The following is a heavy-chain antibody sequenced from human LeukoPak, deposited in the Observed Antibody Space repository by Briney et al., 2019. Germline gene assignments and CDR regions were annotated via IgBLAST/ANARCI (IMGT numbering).Heavy chain of an antibody. J-gene: IGHJ4*02. V-gene: IGHV1-69*05. CDR2: IIPIFGTA. D-gene: IGHD5-24*01. CDR3: ARCRDGYNYYFDY. Sequence: ASVKVSCKASGGTFTSYAISWVRQAPGQGREWMGRIIPIFGTANYAQKFQGRVTVTTDESTSTAYMELSSLRSEDTAVYYCARCRDGYNYYFDYWGQGTLVTVSS. CDR1: GGTFTSYA.